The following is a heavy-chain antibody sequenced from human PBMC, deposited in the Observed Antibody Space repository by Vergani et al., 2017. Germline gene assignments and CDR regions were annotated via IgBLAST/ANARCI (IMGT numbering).Heavy chain of an antibody. Sequence: QVQLVQSGAEVKKPGASVKVSCKASGYTFTGYYMHWVRQAPGQGREWMGIFNPSADSTSYAQKFQDRVTMTSDTSTTTVYMELSSLRSDDTAVYYCARAAGGSSWYGRYFDFWGQGTLVTVSS. D-gene: IGHD6-13*01. CDR3: ARAAGGSSWYGRYFDF. CDR1: GYTFTGYY. V-gene: IGHV1-46*01. CDR2: FNPSADST. J-gene: IGHJ4*02.